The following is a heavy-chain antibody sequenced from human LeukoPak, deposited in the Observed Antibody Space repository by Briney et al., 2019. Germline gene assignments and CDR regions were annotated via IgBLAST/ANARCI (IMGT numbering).Heavy chain of an antibody. Sequence: PSETLSLTCTVPGGSISSYYWCWIRQPAGKGLEWIGRIYTSGSANYNPSLTRRVTMPVDTSMHQFSLKLNSVTAAATAVYYCARTPSIWFWELGDAFDIWGQGTMVTVSS. V-gene: IGHV4-4*07. CDR3: ARTPSIWFWELGDAFDI. CDR2: IYTSGSA. J-gene: IGHJ3*02. D-gene: IGHD3-10*01. CDR1: GGSISSYY.